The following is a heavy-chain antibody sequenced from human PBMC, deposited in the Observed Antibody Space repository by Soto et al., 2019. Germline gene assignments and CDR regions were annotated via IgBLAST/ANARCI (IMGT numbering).Heavy chain of an antibody. CDR1: GFTVSSNF. J-gene: IGHJ4*02. CDR2: IYSGGDT. CDR3: SRSTMIGLLSH. D-gene: IGHD3-22*01. V-gene: IGHV3-66*01. Sequence: GGSLRLSCAASGFTVSSNFMSWVRQAPGKGLEWVSVIYSGGDTYYVDSVKGRFTISRDNSKNTLYLQMNTLRAEDTAMYYCSRSTMIGLLSHWGQGT.